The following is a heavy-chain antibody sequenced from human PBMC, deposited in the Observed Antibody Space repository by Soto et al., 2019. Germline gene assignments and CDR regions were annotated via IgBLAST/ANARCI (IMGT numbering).Heavy chain of an antibody. V-gene: IGHV3-11*01. CDR1: GFIFSDYY. CDR3: ARGGGYYGSGSYSYYGMDV. D-gene: IGHD3-10*01. J-gene: IGHJ6*02. CDR2: ISSSGHSI. Sequence: GGSLRLSCAVSGFIFSDYYMNWIRQAPGKGLEWVSYISSSGHSIYYADSVKGRFTISRDNAKNSLYLQMNSLRAEDTAVYYCARGGGYYGSGSYSYYGMDVWGQGTTVTAP.